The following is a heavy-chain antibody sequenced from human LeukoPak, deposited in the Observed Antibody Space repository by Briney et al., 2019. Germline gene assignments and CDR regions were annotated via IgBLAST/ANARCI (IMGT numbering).Heavy chain of an antibody. D-gene: IGHD6-6*01. Sequence: ASVKVSCKASGGTFSSYAISWVRQAPGQGLEWMGGIIPIFGTANYAQKFQGRVTITTDESTSTAYVELSSPRSEDTAVYYCARPMYSSSSSWFDPWGQGTLVTVSS. CDR1: GGTFSSYA. CDR2: IIPIFGTA. J-gene: IGHJ5*02. CDR3: ARPMYSSSSSWFDP. V-gene: IGHV1-69*05.